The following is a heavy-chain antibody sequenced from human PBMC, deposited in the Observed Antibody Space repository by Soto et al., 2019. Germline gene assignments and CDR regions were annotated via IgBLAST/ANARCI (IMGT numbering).Heavy chain of an antibody. D-gene: IGHD6-19*01. CDR2: IIPIFGTA. CDR3: ARELLGSGWYSPRHFDY. CDR1: GGTFSSYA. Sequence: QVQLVQSGAEVKKPGSSVKVSCKASGGTFSSYAISWVRQAPGQGLEWMGGIIPIFGTANYAQKFQGRVTITADKSTSKGYMELSSLRSEDTAVYYCARELLGSGWYSPRHFDYWGQGTLVTVSS. J-gene: IGHJ4*02. V-gene: IGHV1-69*06.